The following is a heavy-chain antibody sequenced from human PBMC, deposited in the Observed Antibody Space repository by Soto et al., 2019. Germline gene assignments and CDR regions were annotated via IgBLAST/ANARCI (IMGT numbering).Heavy chain of an antibody. J-gene: IGHJ6*02. V-gene: IGHV1-18*04. D-gene: IGHD2-15*01. CDR2: ISAKKGNT. CDR1: GYTFTSYG. CDR3: AREILSPDFYFHGMDV. Sequence: ASVKVSCKASGYTFTSYGISWVRQAPGQGLEWMGWISAKKGNTKYAQKFQGRVTMTTDTSTSTAYMELRSLRSDDTAVYYCAREILSPDFYFHGMDVWGQGTTVTVSS.